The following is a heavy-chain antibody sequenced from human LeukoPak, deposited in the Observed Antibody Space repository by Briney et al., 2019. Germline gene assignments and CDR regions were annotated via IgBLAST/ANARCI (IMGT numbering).Heavy chain of an antibody. Sequence: PSETLSLTCAVYGGSLSGYYWSWVRQPPGKGLEWIGEINHSGSTNYNPSLKSRVTISLDTSKNQFSLKLTSVTAADTAVYYCARLGYHLLYAYYYYYMDVWGKGTTVTVSS. D-gene: IGHD3-16*01. CDR3: ARLGYHLLYAYYYYYMDV. CDR2: INHSGST. J-gene: IGHJ6*03. CDR1: GGSLSGYY. V-gene: IGHV4-34*01.